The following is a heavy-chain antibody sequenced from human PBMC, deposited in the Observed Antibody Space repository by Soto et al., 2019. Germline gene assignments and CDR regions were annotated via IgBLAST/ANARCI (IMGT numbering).Heavy chain of an antibody. Sequence: EASVKVSCKASGYTFTSYGISWVRQAPGQGLEWMGWISAYNGNTNYAQKLQGRVTMTTDTSTSTAYMELRGLRSDDTAVYYCARNYSPGIAVAARHWGQGTLVTVSS. CDR3: ARNYSPGIAVAARH. CDR1: GYTFTSYG. CDR2: ISAYNGNT. V-gene: IGHV1-18*01. J-gene: IGHJ1*01. D-gene: IGHD6-19*01.